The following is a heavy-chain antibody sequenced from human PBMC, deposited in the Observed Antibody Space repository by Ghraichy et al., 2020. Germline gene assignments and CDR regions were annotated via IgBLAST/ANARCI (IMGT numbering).Heavy chain of an antibody. CDR2: IKPDGGEE. D-gene: IGHD3-10*01. CDR1: GFTFSSFW. V-gene: IGHV3-7*01. J-gene: IGHJ4*02. CDR3: ARLFGSGSYSPEDVDY. Sequence: GGSLRLSCAASGFTFSSFWMHWVRQAPGKGLEWVANIKPDGGEEYYVDSVKGRFTISRDNAKNSLYLQMNSLRAEDTAVYYCARLFGSGSYSPEDVDYWGQGTLVTVSS.